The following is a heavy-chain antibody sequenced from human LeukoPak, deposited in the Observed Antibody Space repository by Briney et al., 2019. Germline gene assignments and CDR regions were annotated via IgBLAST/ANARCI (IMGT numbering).Heavy chain of an antibody. CDR1: GRTFSSYA. V-gene: IGHV1-69*05. CDR3: ARSMGESGYSQFYPFDY. J-gene: IGHJ4*02. D-gene: IGHD3-16*01. CDR2: IIPIFGTA. Sequence: PSVKVSCKASGRTFSSYAISWVRQAPGQGLEWMGGIIPIFGTANYAQKFQGRVTITTDESTSTAYMELSSLRSEDTAVHYCARSMGESGYSQFYPFDYWGQGTLVTVSS.